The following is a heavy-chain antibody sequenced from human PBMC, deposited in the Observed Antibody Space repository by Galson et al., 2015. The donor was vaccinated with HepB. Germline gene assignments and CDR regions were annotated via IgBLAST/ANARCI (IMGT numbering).Heavy chain of an antibody. CDR1: GYTFTSYA. D-gene: IGHD3-3*01. CDR2: INAGNGDT. J-gene: IGHJ3*02. Sequence: SVKVSCKASGYTFTSYAMHWVRQAPGQRLEWMGWINAGNGDTKYSQKFQGRVTITRDTSASTAYMELSSLRSEDTAVYYCARSTICGVVIGAFDIWGQGTMVTVSS. CDR3: ARSTICGVVIGAFDI. V-gene: IGHV1-3*01.